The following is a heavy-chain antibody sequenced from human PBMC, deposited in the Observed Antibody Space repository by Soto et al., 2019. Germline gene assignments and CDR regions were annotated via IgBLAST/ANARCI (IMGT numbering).Heavy chain of an antibody. CDR3: ARVVVVVPAANYYYYNGMDV. CDR2: ISAYNGNT. Sequence: ASVKVSCKASGYTFTSYGISWVRQAPGQGLEWMGWISAYNGNTNYAQKLQGRVTMTTDTSTSTAYMELRSLRSDDTAVYYCARVVVVVPAANYYYYNGMDVWGQGTTVTVSS. J-gene: IGHJ6*02. CDR1: GYTFTSYG. D-gene: IGHD2-2*01. V-gene: IGHV1-18*01.